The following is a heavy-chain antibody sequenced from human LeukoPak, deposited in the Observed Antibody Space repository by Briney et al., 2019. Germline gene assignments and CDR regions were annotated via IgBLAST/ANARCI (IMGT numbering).Heavy chain of an antibody. Sequence: GASVTVSCKASGYTFTAYYMHWVRQAPGQGLEWMGWINPNSGDTNYAQELQGRVTMTRDTSINTAFMELSGLRSDDTAVYYCARDLTFTSGRGVYWGQGTLVTVSS. J-gene: IGHJ4*02. CDR2: INPNSGDT. CDR1: GYTFTAYY. CDR3: ARDLTFTSGRGVY. V-gene: IGHV1-2*02. D-gene: IGHD6-25*01.